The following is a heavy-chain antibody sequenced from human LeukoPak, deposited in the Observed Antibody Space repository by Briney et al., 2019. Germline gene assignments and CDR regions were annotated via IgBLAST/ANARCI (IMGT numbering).Heavy chain of an antibody. CDR2: ISSSSSYI. J-gene: IGHJ4*02. V-gene: IGHV3-21*01. D-gene: IGHD6-13*01. Sequence: GGSLRLSCAASGFTFSSYSMNWVRQAPGKGLEWVSSISSSSSYINYADSVKGRFTISRDNAKNSLYLQMNSLRAEDTAVYYCARVLGGQQLVEYYFDYWGQGTLVTVSS. CDR3: ARVLGGQQLVEYYFDY. CDR1: GFTFSSYS.